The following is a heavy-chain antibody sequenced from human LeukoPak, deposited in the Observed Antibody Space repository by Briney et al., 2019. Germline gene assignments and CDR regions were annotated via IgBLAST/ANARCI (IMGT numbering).Heavy chain of an antibody. J-gene: IGHJ6*03. V-gene: IGHV4-30-4*07. D-gene: IGHD2-2*01. CDR3: ARHPYCSSTSCYRNKFRYYYYYMDV. Sequence: SSETLSLTCAVSGGSISSGGYSWSWIRQPPGKGLEWIGYIYYSGSTYYNPSLKSRVTISVDTSKNQFSLKLSSVTAADTAVYYCARHPYCSSTSCYRNKFRYYYYYMDVWGKGTTVTISS. CDR1: GGSISSGGYS. CDR2: IYYSGST.